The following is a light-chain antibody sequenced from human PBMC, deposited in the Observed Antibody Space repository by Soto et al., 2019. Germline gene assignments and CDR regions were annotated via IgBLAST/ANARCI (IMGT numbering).Light chain of an antibody. V-gene: IGLV2-14*01. CDR1: SSEFGGYNY. Sequence: SLLTQPTSLSGSPGQSITISCTGNSSEFGGYNYVSWYQQHPGKAPKLMIYDVSNRPSGVSNRFSGSKSGNTASLTISGLQAEDEADYYCSSYTSSSTGYVFGTGTKVTVL. CDR3: SSYTSSSTGYV. J-gene: IGLJ1*01. CDR2: DVS.